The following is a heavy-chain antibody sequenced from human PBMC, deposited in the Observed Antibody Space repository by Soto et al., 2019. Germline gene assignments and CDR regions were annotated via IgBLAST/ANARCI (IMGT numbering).Heavy chain of an antibody. CDR1: GFIVSNYG. Sequence: GSLRLLFAASGFIVSNYGMEWVRQAPGKGLEWLAVISYDGSNKYYADSVKGRFTISRDSSKNTVYLQMSSLRPEDTAVYYCAKDRGINMLVSGGMDVWGQRTTVTVSS. J-gene: IGHJ6*02. D-gene: IGHD3-22*01. CDR2: ISYDGSNK. V-gene: IGHV3-30*18. CDR3: AKDRGINMLVSGGMDV.